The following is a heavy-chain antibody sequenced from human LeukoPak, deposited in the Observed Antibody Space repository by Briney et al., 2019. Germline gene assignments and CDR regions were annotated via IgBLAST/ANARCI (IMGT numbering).Heavy chain of an antibody. CDR1: GGSISSYY. CDR3: ARSKGTTVTTRGALSY. V-gene: IGHV4-59*01. J-gene: IGHJ4*02. Sequence: PSETLSLTCTVSGGSISSYYWSWIRQPPGKGLEWIGYISYSGSTSSHPSLKSRVTMSVDTSRNQFSLKLSSVTAADTAAYYCARSKGTTVTTRGALSYWGQGTLVTVSS. CDR2: ISYSGST. D-gene: IGHD4-17*01.